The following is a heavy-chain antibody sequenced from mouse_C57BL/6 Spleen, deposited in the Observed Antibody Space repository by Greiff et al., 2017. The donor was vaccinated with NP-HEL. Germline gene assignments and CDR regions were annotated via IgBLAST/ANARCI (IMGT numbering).Heavy chain of an antibody. Sequence: EVKLLESGPGLVKPSQSLSLTCSVTGYSITSGYYWNWIRQFPGNKLEWMGYISYDGSNNYNPSLKNRISITRDTSKNQFFLKLNSVTTEDTATYYCAMYYDYDSWFAYWGQGTLVTVSA. CDR1: GYSITSGYY. V-gene: IGHV3-6*01. CDR2: ISYDGSN. D-gene: IGHD2-4*01. J-gene: IGHJ3*01. CDR3: AMYYDYDSWFAY.